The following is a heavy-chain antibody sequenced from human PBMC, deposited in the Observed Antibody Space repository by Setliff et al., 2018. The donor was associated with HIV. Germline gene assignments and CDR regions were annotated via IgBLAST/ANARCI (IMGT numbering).Heavy chain of an antibody. CDR2: IKSKTDGGTT. CDR1: GFTFNNAW. D-gene: IGHD3-22*01. Sequence: GGSLRLSCAASGFTFNNAWMTWVRQAPGKGLEWVGHIKSKTDGGTTDYAAPVKGRFTISRDDSKNTLYLQMNSLRSEDTAVYYCVTGVGTSSVDYWGQGTMVTSPQ. J-gene: IGHJ4*02. V-gene: IGHV3-15*01. CDR3: VTGVGTSSVDY.